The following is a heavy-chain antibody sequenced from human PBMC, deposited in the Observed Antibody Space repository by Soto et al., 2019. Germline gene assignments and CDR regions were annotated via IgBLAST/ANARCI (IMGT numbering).Heavy chain of an antibody. J-gene: IGHJ1*01. CDR2: IKSKTDGGTI. CDR3: GVHSTTWFRDYFQI. Sequence: EVQLEESGGDLVKPGGPLTLSCVASGFTYSDAWMSWVRQAPGKGLEWVGRIKSKTDGGTIDYAAPVKGRFTISRQYSRNRLYLEINSLKTEDRAVYYCGVHSTTWFRDYFQIWGQGTLVTVSS. CDR1: GFTYSDAW. V-gene: IGHV3-15*01. D-gene: IGHD3-10*01.